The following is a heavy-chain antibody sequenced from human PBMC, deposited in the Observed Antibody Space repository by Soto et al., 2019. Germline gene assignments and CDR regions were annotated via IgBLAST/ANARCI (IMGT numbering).Heavy chain of an antibody. Sequence: GGSLRLSCAASGFTFSSYSMNWVRQAPGKGLEWVSSISSSSSYIYYADSVKGRFTISRDNAKNSLYLQMNSLRAEDTAVYYCARDWGDIGELQYYFDYWGQGTLVTVSS. J-gene: IGHJ4*02. D-gene: IGHD3-10*01. CDR3: ARDWGDIGELQYYFDY. V-gene: IGHV3-21*01. CDR2: ISSSSSYI. CDR1: GFTFSSYS.